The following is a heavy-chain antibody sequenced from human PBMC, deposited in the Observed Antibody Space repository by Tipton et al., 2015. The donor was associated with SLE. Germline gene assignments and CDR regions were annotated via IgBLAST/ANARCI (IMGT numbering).Heavy chain of an antibody. CDR3: VKDHIAGNAFFDAFDV. CDR1: GYSISSSYY. J-gene: IGHJ3*01. Sequence: LSLTCAVSGYSISSSYYWGWVRQTPGKGLEWVAIAYGGPRDTFYADSVRGRFATSRENSRNTVYLQMNSLRGEDTAIYYCVKDHIAGNAFFDAFDVWGQGTKVTVSS. CDR2: AYGGPRDT. D-gene: IGHD2-2*01. V-gene: IGHV3-23*03.